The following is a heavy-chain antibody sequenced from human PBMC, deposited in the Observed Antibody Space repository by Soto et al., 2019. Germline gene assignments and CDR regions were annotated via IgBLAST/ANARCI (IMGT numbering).Heavy chain of an antibody. CDR2: ISWNSGSI. CDR3: AKDSGRGDILTGYYFDAFDI. J-gene: IGHJ3*02. CDR1: GFTFDDYA. D-gene: IGHD3-9*01. Sequence: VQLVESGGGLVQPGRSLRLSCAASGFTFDDYAMHWVRQAPGKGLEWVSGISWNSGSIGYADSVKGRFTISRDNAKNSLYLQMNSLRAEDTALYYCAKDSGRGDILTGYYFDAFDIWGQGTMVTVSS. V-gene: IGHV3-9*01.